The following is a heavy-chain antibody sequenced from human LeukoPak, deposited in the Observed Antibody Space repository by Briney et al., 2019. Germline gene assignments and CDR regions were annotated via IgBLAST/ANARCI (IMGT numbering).Heavy chain of an antibody. Sequence: PSETLSLTCAVYGGTFSGYYWSWIRQPPGKRLEWVGESNDSGGTNYNPSLKSRVTISADKSRNQVSLKLTSVTAADTAVYYCAGERGEEYSSGWYKTNYFYNWGQGIRVTVSS. CDR3: AGERGEEYSSGWYKTNYFYN. J-gene: IGHJ4*02. V-gene: IGHV4-34*01. CDR1: GGTFSGYY. D-gene: IGHD6-19*01. CDR2: SNDSGGT.